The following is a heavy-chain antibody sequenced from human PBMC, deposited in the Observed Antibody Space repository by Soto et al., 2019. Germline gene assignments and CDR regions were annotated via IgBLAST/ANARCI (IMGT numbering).Heavy chain of an antibody. CDR2: ISSSSSYI. V-gene: IGHV3-21*01. CDR3: ARVRSKRITIFGVVTGGEMGGMDV. CDR1: GFTFSSYS. Sequence: GSLRLSCAASGFTFSSYSMNWVRQAPGKGLEWVSSISSSSSYIYYADSVKGRFTISRDNAKNSLYLQMNSLRAEDTAVYYCARVRSKRITIFGVVTGGEMGGMDVWGQGTTVTVSS. D-gene: IGHD3-3*01. J-gene: IGHJ6*02.